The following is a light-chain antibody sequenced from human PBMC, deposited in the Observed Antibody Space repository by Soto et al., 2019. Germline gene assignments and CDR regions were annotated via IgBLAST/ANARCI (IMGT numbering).Light chain of an antibody. J-gene: IGLJ2*01. V-gene: IGLV1-47*01. CDR2: RND. CDR3: AVWDDSLSGVV. Sequence: QAVLTQPPSASGTPGQRVTISCSGSSSNIGSNYIYWYQHLPGTAPKLLIYRNDQRPSGVPDRFSGSKSGTSASVAISGLRSEDEAEYYCAVWDDSLSGVVFGGGTKLTVL. CDR1: SSNIGSNY.